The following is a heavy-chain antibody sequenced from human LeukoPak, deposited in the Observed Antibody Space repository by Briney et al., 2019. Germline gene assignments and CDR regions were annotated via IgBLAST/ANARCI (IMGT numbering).Heavy chain of an antibody. CDR2: ISESGGST. CDR3: AKVVVSVREVSKGGYVPD. D-gene: IGHD5-12*01. CDR1: GFAFSSYV. Sequence: PGGSLRLACAASGFAFSSYVMDWVRQAPGKGLECVSAISESGGSTYYADSVKGRFTISRDNSKNTLYLQMNSLRAEDTALYYCAKVVVSVREVSKGGYVPDWGQGTLVTVSS. J-gene: IGHJ4*02. V-gene: IGHV3-23*01.